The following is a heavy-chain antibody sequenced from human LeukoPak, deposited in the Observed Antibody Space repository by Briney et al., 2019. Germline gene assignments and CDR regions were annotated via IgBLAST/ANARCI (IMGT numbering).Heavy chain of an antibody. V-gene: IGHV3-48*01. J-gene: IGHJ4*02. CDR1: GFTFSSYS. Sequence: GGSLRLSCAASGFTFSSYSMNWVRQAPGKGLEWVSYISSSSTIYYADSVKGRFTISRDNAKNSLYLQMNSLRAEDTAVYYCARDGPGYYDSSGYYSSYRYFDYWGQGTLVTVSS. CDR3: ARDGPGYYDSSGYYSSYRYFDY. D-gene: IGHD3-22*01. CDR2: ISSSSTI.